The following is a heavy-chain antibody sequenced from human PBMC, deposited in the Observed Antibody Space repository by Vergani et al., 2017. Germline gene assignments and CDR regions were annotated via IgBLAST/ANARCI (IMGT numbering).Heavy chain of an antibody. Sequence: EVQLVESGGGLVQPGGSLRLSCAASGFTFNSYAMSWARQAPGKGLEWVSGISGSGDRTNCADSVKGRFTISRDNSKNTLYLQKNSLRAEDTAIYYCAKHRLENYYYYGMDVWGQGTTVTVFS. CDR2: ISGSGDRT. J-gene: IGHJ6*02. V-gene: IGHV3-23*04. CDR1: GFTFNSYA. CDR3: AKHRLENYYYYGMDV.